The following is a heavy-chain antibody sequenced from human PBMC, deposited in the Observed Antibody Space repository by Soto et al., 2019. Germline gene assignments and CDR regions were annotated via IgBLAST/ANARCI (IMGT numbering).Heavy chain of an antibody. CDR3: AKDRSSSWEYYFDY. V-gene: IGHV3-30*18. CDR2: ISYDGSNK. CDR1: GFTFSSYG. Sequence: QVQLVESGGGVVQPGRSLRLSCAASGFTFSSYGMHWVRQAPGKGLEWVAVISYDGSNKYYADSVKGRFTISRDNSKNTLYLQMNSLRAEDTAVYYCAKDRSSSWEYYFDYWGQGTLVTVSS. J-gene: IGHJ4*02. D-gene: IGHD6-13*01.